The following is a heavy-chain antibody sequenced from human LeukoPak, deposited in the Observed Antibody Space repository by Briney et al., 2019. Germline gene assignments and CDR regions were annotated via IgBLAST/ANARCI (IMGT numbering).Heavy chain of an antibody. Sequence: GGSLRLSCATSGFTFRSYAMIWVRQAPERGPQWVSSIGGSSTSLYYADSVKGRFTISRDNAKNSLYLQLNSLRAEDTAVYYCARESGGDLGVAFDIWGQGTMVTVS. CDR1: GFTFRSYA. CDR3: ARESGGDLGVAFDI. J-gene: IGHJ3*02. CDR2: IGGSSTSL. D-gene: IGHD1-26*01. V-gene: IGHV3-21*01.